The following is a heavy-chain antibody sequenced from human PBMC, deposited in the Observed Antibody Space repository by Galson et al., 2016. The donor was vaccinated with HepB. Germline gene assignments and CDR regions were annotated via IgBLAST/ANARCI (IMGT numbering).Heavy chain of an antibody. D-gene: IGHD3-10*01. V-gene: IGHV3-23*01. CDR3: VKATTVRGANFDS. Sequence: SLRLSCAASGFTFNRFAMHWVRQAPGKGLEWVSFISGSGGNPNFADFVEGRFTLSRDNSQDTLSLVMNSLRVDDTAVYYCVKATTVRGANFDSWGQGALVTVSP. CDR2: ISGSGGNP. J-gene: IGHJ4*02. CDR1: GFTFNRFA.